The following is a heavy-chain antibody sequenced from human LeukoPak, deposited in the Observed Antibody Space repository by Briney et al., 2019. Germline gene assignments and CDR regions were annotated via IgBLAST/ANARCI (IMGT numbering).Heavy chain of an antibody. CDR1: GFTFSDYW. J-gene: IGHJ4*02. CDR2: IKPGGSEK. V-gene: IGHV3-7*01. CDR3: ARDDLNY. Sequence: GGSLRLSCAASGFTFSDYWMSWVRQAPGKGLEWVATIKPGGSEKFYVDSVKGRFTISRDNAENSLSLQMNGLRAGDTAMYFCARDDLNYWGQGTLVTVSS.